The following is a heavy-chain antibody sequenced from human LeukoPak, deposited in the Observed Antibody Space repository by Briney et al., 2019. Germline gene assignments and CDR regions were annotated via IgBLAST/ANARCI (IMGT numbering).Heavy chain of an antibody. V-gene: IGHV1-18*01. CDR2: ISGYNGNT. CDR1: GYTFTNYA. J-gene: IGHJ4*02. Sequence: ASVKVSCKASGYTFTNYAISWVRQAPGQGLEWMGWISGYNGNTNYAQKFQGRVTMTIDTSTSSVYMELRSLRSDDTAVFYCARDLCSGGTCCIDYWGQGTLVTVSS. CDR3: ARDLCSGGTCCIDY. D-gene: IGHD2-15*01.